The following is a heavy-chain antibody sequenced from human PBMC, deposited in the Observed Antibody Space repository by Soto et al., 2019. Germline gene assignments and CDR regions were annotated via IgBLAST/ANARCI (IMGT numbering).Heavy chain of an antibody. V-gene: IGHV1-69*13. CDR2: IIPIFGTA. CDR1: ARTFSSYA. CDR3: ARGAPITPEMDSYYYYGMDV. J-gene: IGHJ6*02. D-gene: IGHD2-8*01. Sequence: GPSVEVSCKASARTFSSYAIIWVRQAPGQGLEFMGGIIPIFGTANYAQKFQGRVTITADESTSTAYMELSSLRSEDTAVYYCARGAPITPEMDSYYYYGMDVWGQGTTVTVSS.